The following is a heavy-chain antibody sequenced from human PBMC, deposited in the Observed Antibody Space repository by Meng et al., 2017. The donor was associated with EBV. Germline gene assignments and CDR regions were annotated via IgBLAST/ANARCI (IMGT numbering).Heavy chain of an antibody. CDR1: GGPFRYYA. CDR3: ASESGRGYTPDY. V-gene: IGHV1-69*01. J-gene: IGHJ4*02. Sequence: VEVVQSAAGVKKPGSSVKVSCKTSGGPFRYYAISWVRQAPGQGLEWLGGFLPRLGAPNYAQKFHGRVKITADESTSTHYMDLSSLRSEDTAIYYCASESGRGYTPDYWGQGTLVTVSS. CDR2: FLPRLGAP. D-gene: IGHD3-10*01.